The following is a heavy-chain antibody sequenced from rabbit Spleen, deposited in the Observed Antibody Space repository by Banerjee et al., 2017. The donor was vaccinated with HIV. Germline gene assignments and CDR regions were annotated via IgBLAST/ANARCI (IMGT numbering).Heavy chain of an antibody. V-gene: IGHV1S69*01. D-gene: IGHD1-1*01. CDR2: IDASGSI. J-gene: IGHJ3*01. Sequence: KESGGGLVTPGGTLTLTCTVSGFSLSNFAVSWVRQAPGKGLELIGIIDASGSIYYASWAKGRFTISKTSTTVDLKMTSPTTEDTATYFCARTHTDSSSYSVWGQGTLVTVS. CDR1: GFSLSNFA. CDR3: ARTHTDSSSYSV.